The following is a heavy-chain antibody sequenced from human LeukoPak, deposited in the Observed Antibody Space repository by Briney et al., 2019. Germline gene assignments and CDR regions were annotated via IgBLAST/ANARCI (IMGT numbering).Heavy chain of an antibody. Sequence: SETLSLTCTVSGVSVSSGSYYWSWIRQPPGKGLEWIGYMYYSGSTNYNPSLKSRVTISVDTSKNQFSLKLSSVTAADTAVYYCARGHIYGSGSRQFDPWGQGTLVTVSS. CDR3: ARGHIYGSGSRQFDP. J-gene: IGHJ5*02. CDR1: GVSVSSGSYY. D-gene: IGHD3-10*01. CDR2: MYYSGST. V-gene: IGHV4-61*01.